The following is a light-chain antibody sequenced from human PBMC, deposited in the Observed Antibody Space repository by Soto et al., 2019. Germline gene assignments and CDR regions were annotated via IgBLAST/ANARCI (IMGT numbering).Light chain of an antibody. CDR2: GAS. CDR3: QQYDSSLFT. V-gene: IGKV3-20*01. Sequence: EIVLTQSPGTLSLSPGERATLSCRASQSVSSSYLAWYQQKPGQAPRLLIYGASSMATGIPDRFSGSGSGTAFTLTISRLEPEDFEVYYCQQYDSSLFTFGPGTKVDIK. CDR1: QSVSSSY. J-gene: IGKJ3*01.